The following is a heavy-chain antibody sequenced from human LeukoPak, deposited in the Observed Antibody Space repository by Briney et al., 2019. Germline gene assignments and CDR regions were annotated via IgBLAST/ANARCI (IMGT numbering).Heavy chain of an antibody. D-gene: IGHD3-22*01. CDR1: GGSVSSGNYY. Sequence: SETLSLTCTVSGGSVSSGNYYWSWIRQPPGKGLDWIGYIYYSGSTNYNPSLKSRVTISVDASKNQFSLRLSSVTAADTAVYYCARDPSGYFNYWGQGTLATVSS. V-gene: IGHV4-61*01. CDR2: IYYSGST. J-gene: IGHJ4*02. CDR3: ARDPSGYFNY.